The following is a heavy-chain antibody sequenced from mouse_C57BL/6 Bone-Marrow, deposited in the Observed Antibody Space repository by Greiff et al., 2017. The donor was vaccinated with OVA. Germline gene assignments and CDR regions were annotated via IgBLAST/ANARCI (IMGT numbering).Heavy chain of an antibody. D-gene: IGHD1-1*01. CDR2: IHPSDSDT. CDR1: GYTFTSYW. CDR3: ERISFYCGRNSAY. J-gene: IGHJ3*01. Sequence: QVQLQQPGAELVKPGASVKVSCKASGYTFTSYWMHWVKQRPGQGLEWIGRIHPSDSDTNYNQKFKGKATLTVDKSSSTAYMQLSSLTSENTAVYYCERISFYCGRNSAYWGQGTLVTVSA. V-gene: IGHV1-74*01.